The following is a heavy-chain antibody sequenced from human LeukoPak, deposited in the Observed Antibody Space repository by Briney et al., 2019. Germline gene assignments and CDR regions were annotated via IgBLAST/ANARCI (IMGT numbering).Heavy chain of an antibody. V-gene: IGHV4-31*03. CDR2: IYYSGTT. CDR3: ALDNGAYFNSFVI. D-gene: IGHD4-17*01. CDR1: GDSIRSDGYF. J-gene: IGHJ3*02. Sequence: PSETLSLTCTVSGDSIRSDGYFWTWIRQQPGKGLEWLGHIYYSGTTHYNPSLKSRISISVDTSYNHFSLRLSSVTAADTAMYYCALDNGAYFNSFVIWGQGTMVAVSS.